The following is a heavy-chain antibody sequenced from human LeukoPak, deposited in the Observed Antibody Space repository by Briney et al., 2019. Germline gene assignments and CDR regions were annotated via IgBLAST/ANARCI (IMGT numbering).Heavy chain of an antibody. V-gene: IGHV3-33*06. CDR3: AKGGESDYGDHFDY. Sequence: PGRSLRLSCAASGFTFSSNGMHWVRQAPGKGLEWGAVIWYDGSNKHYVDSVKGRFTISRDNSKNTLYLQMNSLRAEDTAVYYCAKGGESDYGDHFDYWGQGTLVTVSS. J-gene: IGHJ4*02. D-gene: IGHD4-17*01. CDR2: IWYDGSNK. CDR1: GFTFSSNG.